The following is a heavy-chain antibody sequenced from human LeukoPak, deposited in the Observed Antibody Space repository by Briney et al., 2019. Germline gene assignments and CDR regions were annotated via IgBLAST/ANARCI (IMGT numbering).Heavy chain of an antibody. D-gene: IGHD5-18*01. V-gene: IGHV4-59*08. J-gene: IGHJ4*02. CDR2: IYYSGST. CDR1: GGSISSYY. CDR3: ARSQGVYSYGLFDY. Sequence: PSETLSLTCTVSGGSISSYYWSWIRQPPGKGLEWIGYIYYSGSTNYNPSLKSRVTISVDTSKNQFSLKLSSVTAADTAVYYCARSQGVYSYGLFDYWGQGTLVTVSS.